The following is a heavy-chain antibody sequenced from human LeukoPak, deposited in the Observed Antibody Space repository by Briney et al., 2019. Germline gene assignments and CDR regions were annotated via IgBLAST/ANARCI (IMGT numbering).Heavy chain of an antibody. Sequence: HWASVKVSCKASGGTFSSYAISWVRQAPGQGLEWMGRIIPIFGTANYAQKFQGRVTITTDESTSTAYMELSSLRSEDTAVYYCARTGGGESDGDYDSDYYYYYMDVWGKGTTVTVSS. CDR1: GGTFSSYA. V-gene: IGHV1-69*05. J-gene: IGHJ6*03. CDR3: ARTGGGESDGDYDSDYYYYYMDV. CDR2: IIPIFGTA. D-gene: IGHD4-17*01.